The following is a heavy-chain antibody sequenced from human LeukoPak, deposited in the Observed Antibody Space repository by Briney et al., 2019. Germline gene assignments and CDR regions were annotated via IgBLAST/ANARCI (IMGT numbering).Heavy chain of an antibody. CDR3: ARDDYDFWSGYGPGEWAI. CDR2: IYYSGST. J-gene: IGHJ4*02. D-gene: IGHD3-3*01. V-gene: IGHV4-59*11. CDR1: GGSISSHY. Sequence: SETLSLTCTVSGGSISSHYWSWIRQPPGKGLEWIGYIYYSGSTNYNPSLKSRVTMSVDTSKNQFSLKLSSVTAADTAVYYCARDDYDFWSGYGPGEWAIWGQGTLVTVSS.